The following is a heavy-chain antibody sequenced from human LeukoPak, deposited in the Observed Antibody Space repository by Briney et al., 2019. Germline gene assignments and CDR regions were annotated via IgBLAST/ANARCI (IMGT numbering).Heavy chain of an antibody. CDR2: INSDGSST. V-gene: IGHV3-74*01. J-gene: IGHJ6*02. CDR1: GFTFSSYW. CDR3: ARVMRRYYYYGMDV. Sequence: GGSLRLSCAASGFTFSSYWMSWVRQAPGKGLVWVSRINSDGSSTSYADSVKGRFTISRDNAKNTLYLQMNSLRAEDTAVYYCARVMRRYYYYGMDVWGQGTTVTVSS. D-gene: IGHD2-21*01.